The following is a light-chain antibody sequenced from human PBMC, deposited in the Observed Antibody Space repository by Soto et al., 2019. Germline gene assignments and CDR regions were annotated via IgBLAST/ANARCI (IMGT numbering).Light chain of an antibody. CDR3: QQYDNLTIT. Sequence: DIQMTQSPSSLSASLGDRVTITCQASQAITKYLNWYQQKPGKAPKLXIFDASHLETGVPSMFSGSGSGTDFTCSISSLQPEDIATDYCQQYDNLTITFGQGTRLEIK. J-gene: IGKJ5*01. CDR2: DAS. V-gene: IGKV1-33*01. CDR1: QAITKY.